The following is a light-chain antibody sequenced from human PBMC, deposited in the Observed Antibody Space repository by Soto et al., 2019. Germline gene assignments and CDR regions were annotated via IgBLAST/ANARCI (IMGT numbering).Light chain of an antibody. CDR1: QSVGNNY. J-gene: IGKJ4*01. CDR2: AAS. V-gene: IGKV3-20*01. CDR3: QQYASSPLT. Sequence: EIVLTQSPGTLSLSPGERATLSCRASQSVGNNYLAWFQKKPGQPPRLLIHAASSRATGIPDRFSGSRSGTDFTLTISRLEPEDFAVYYCQQYASSPLTFGGGTKVEIK.